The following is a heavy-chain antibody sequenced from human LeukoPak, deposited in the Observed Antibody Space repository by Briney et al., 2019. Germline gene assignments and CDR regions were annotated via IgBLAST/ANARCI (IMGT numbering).Heavy chain of an antibody. CDR3: ARDVNIATRASYFFY. V-gene: IGHV3-21*01. J-gene: IGHJ4*02. Sequence: GGSLRLSCSASGFTFSSYSMNWVRQAPGKGLEWVSSISSSSSYIYYADSVKGRFTISRDNAKNSLYLQMNSLRAEDTAVYYCARDVNIATRASYFFYWGQGTLVTVSS. D-gene: IGHD6-6*01. CDR2: ISSSSSYI. CDR1: GFTFSSYS.